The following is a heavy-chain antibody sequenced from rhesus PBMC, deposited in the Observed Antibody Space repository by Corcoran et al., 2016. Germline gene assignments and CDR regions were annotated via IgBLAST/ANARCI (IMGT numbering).Heavy chain of an antibody. Sequence: QVQLQESGPGLVTPLETLSLTCAVSGGSISSHYWGWIRQAPGKGLEWIGYIFVSDSSTNYNPALKSRVTLSVDTSKNHLPLKLRSVTAADTAVYYCARRGWDNGRFDVWGPGVLVTVSS. CDR3: ARRGWDNGRFDV. CDR2: IFVSDSST. CDR1: GGSISSHY. V-gene: IGHV4S11*01. J-gene: IGHJ5-1*01. D-gene: IGHD1-20*01.